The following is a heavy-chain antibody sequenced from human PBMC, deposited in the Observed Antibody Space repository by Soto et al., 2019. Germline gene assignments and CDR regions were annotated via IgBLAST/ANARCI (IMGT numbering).Heavy chain of an antibody. CDR1: GFTCSSYA. J-gene: IGHJ3*02. D-gene: IGHD6-19*01. CDR3: ARGEEKQWLEHDAFDI. V-gene: IGHV3-30-3*01. CDR2: ISYDGSNK. Sequence: GGSLRLSCAASGFTCSSYAMHRVRQAPGKGLEWVAVISYDGSNKYYADSVKGRFTISRGNSKNTLYLQMNSLRAEDTAVYYCARGEEKQWLEHDAFDIWGQGTMVTVSS.